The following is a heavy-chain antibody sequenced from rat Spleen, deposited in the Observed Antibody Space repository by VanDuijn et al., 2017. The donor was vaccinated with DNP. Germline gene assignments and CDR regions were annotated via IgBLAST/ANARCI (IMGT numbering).Heavy chain of an antibody. V-gene: IGHV5-29*01. Sequence: EVKLVESGGGLVQPGRSLKLSCAASGFIFSNYWMTWVRQAPTKGLEWVATISYDGSSTYYRDSVKGRFTNSRDNAKNTQYLQMDSLRSEDTATYYCARGGDGYDYWGQGVMVTVSS. J-gene: IGHJ2*01. CDR1: GFIFSNYW. D-gene: IGHD1-12*03. CDR2: ISYDGSST. CDR3: ARGGDGYDY.